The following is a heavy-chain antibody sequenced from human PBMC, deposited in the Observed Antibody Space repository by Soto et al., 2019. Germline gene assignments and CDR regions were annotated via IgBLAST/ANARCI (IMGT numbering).Heavy chain of an antibody. V-gene: IGHV3-23*01. Sequence: EVQMLESGGGLVQPGGSLRLSCAASGFTFSSYAMSCVRQATGKGLEWVSAISGSGGSTYYADSVKGRFTISRDNSKNTLYLQLTSLRAEDTAVYYCAYSSTPFDYWGQGTLVTVSS. CDR3: AYSSTPFDY. J-gene: IGHJ4*02. CDR2: ISGSGGST. CDR1: GFTFSSYA. D-gene: IGHD6-13*01.